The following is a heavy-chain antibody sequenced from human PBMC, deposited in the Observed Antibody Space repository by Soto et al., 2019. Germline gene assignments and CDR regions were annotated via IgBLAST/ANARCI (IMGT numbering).Heavy chain of an antibody. J-gene: IGHJ6*02. V-gene: IGHV3-53*01. D-gene: IGHD1-26*01. Sequence: EVQLVESGGGLVQPGGSLRLSCAASGFTISNNYMNWVRQAPGKGLEWVSFIYSGDSTNYADSVQGRFTISRDNSKNTGYLQLKALRAEGTAVYYWAGGGGATGEYYYHYYTLDVWGQGTTVTVSS. CDR1: GFTISNNY. CDR3: AGGGGATGEYYYHYYTLDV. CDR2: IYSGDST.